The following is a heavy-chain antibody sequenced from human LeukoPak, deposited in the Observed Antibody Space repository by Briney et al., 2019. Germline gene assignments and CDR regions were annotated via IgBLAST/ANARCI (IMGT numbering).Heavy chain of an antibody. J-gene: IGHJ4*02. CDR1: GYTFSDFY. D-gene: IGHD3-3*02. CDR3: ARVRLAADRAWAY. CDR2: ITADSGDT. V-gene: IGHV1-2*02. Sequence: GASMKVSCKASGYTFSDFYIHWVRQAPGQGLEYVGWITADSGDTYSPQRFQGRVTMTRDAHISTAYMELSSLRSDDTAVYFCARVRLAADRAWAYWGQGTLVTVSS.